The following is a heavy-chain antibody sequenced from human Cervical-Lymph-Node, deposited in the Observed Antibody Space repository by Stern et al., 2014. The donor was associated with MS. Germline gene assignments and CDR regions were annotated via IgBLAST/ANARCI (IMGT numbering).Heavy chain of an antibody. V-gene: IGHV1-69*01. CDR3: ARLPQLVDHRDYW. J-gene: IGHJ4*02. CDR2: IIPMFGAA. D-gene: IGHD4-17*01. CDR1: GVTFSRYA. Sequence: DQLVESGAEVKKAGSSVKVSCKASGVTFSRYAVSWVRQAPGHGLEWMGEIIPMFGAANYAQKFQGRVTITADESTNTAYMEVSSLRSDDTAIYYCARLPQLVDHRDYWWGQGSLVTVSS.